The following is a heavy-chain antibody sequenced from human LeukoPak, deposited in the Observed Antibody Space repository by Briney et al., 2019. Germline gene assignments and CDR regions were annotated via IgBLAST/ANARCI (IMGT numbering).Heavy chain of an antibody. D-gene: IGHD3-22*01. CDR3: ARLRSRVITPLWFDP. CDR2: IYPGDSDT. J-gene: IGHJ5*02. CDR1: GYSFTSYW. Sequence: GESLKISCKGSGYSFTSYWIGWVRQMPGKGLEWMGIIYPGDSDTRYSPSFQGQVTISADKSISTAYLQWSSLKVSDTAMYYCARLRSRVITPLWFDPWGQGTLVTVSS. V-gene: IGHV5-51*01.